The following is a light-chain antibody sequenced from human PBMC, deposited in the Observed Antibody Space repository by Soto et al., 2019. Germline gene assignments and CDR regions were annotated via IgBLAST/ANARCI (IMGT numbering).Light chain of an antibody. J-gene: IGLJ1*01. Sequence: SVLTQRASVSGSPGQSITISCTGTSSDVGGYNYVSWYQQQSGKAPKLMIHEVSNRPSGVSNRFSGSKSGNTASLTISGLQAEDEADYYCSSYTSSRAYVFGIGTKVTVL. V-gene: IGLV2-14*01. CDR2: EVS. CDR1: SSDVGGYNY. CDR3: SSYTSSRAYV.